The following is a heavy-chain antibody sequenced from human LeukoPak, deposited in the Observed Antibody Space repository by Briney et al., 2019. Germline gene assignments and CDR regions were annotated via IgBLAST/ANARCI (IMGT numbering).Heavy chain of an antibody. CDR1: GSTFSSYG. J-gene: IGHJ6*02. CDR3: AEDYYDSSGYYVLYGMDV. CDR2: ISYDGSNK. V-gene: IGHV3-30*18. D-gene: IGHD3-22*01. Sequence: PGGSLRLSCAASGSTFSSYGMHWVRQAPGKGLEWVAVISYDGSNKYYADSVKGRFTISRDNSENTLYLQMNSLRAEDTAVYYCAEDYYDSSGYYVLYGMDVWGQGTTVTVSS.